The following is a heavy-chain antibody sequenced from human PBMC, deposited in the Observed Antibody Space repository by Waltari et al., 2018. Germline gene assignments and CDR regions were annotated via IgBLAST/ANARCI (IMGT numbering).Heavy chain of an antibody. CDR3: ARDSSLIAAALGY. D-gene: IGHD6-13*01. J-gene: IGHJ4*02. CDR2: IYHSGST. V-gene: IGHV4-38-2*02. CDR1: GYSISSGSY. Sequence: QVQLQESGPGLVKPSETLSLTCAVSGYSISSGSYWGWIRQPPGKGLEWIGSIYHSGSTYYNPSLKSRVTISVDTSKNQFSLKLSSVTAADTAVYYCARDSSLIAAALGYWGQGTLVTVSS.